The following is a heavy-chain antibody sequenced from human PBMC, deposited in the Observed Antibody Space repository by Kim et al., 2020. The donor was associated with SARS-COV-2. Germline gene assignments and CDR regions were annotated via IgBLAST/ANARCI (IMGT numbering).Heavy chain of an antibody. CDR3: ARERDDAFDI. V-gene: IGHV4-31*02. CDR2: ST. Sequence: STYYNPSLKSRVTISVDTSKTQFSLKLSSVTAADTAVYYCARERDDAFDIWGQGTMVTVSS. J-gene: IGHJ3*02.